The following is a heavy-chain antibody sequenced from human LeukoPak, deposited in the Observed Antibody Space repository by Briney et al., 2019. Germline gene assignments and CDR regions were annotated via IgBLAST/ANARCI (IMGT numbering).Heavy chain of an antibody. CDR2: INPNSGVT. J-gene: IGHJ5*02. CDR1: GYTFTRYY. D-gene: IGHD3-10*01. Sequence: ASVKVSCKASGYTFTRYYMHWVRQAPGQGLEWMGWINPNSGVTHYAQKFQGRVTMTSDTSISTAYMELSRLRSDATAVYYCARDGIYGSGSYYEISWFDPWGEGTLVTVSS. V-gene: IGHV1-2*02. CDR3: ARDGIYGSGSYYEISWFDP.